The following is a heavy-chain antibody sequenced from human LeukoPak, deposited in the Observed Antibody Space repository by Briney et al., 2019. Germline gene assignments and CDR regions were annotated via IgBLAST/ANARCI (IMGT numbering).Heavy chain of an antibody. CDR3: ARAVRRPYTIFGVVTLPPDNWFDP. CDR2: MNPNSGNT. CDR1: GYTFTSYD. V-gene: IGHV1-8*01. J-gene: IGHJ5*02. Sequence: ASVKVSCKASGYTFTSYDINWVRQATGQGLEWMGWMNPNSGNTGYAQKFKGRVTMTRNTSISTAYMELSSLRSEDTAVYYCARAVRRPYTIFGVVTLPPDNWFDPWGQGTLVTVSS. D-gene: IGHD3-3*01.